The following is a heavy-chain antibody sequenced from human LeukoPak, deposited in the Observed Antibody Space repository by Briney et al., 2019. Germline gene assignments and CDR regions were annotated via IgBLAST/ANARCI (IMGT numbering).Heavy chain of an antibody. D-gene: IGHD5-12*01. CDR1: GGSISSSSYY. J-gene: IGHJ4*02. V-gene: IGHV4-39*01. CDR2: IYYSGST. Sequence: SETLPLTCTVSGGSISSSSYYWGWIRQPPGKGLEWIGSIYYSGSTYYNPSLKSRVTISVDTSKNQFSLKLSSVTAADTAVYYCARADISGYYYFDYWGQGTLVTVSS. CDR3: ARADISGYYYFDY.